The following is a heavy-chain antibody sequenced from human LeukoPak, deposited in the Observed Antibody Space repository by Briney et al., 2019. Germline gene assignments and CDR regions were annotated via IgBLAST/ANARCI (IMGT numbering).Heavy chain of an antibody. V-gene: IGHV5-51*01. Sequence: GESLKISCMGSGYSFSNYWIGWVRQMPGKGLEWMGIIYPDESNIRYSPSFQGQVTISVDKSISTAYLQWSSLKASDTAMYYCARRGSYGDFDYWGQGTLVTVSS. D-gene: IGHD4-17*01. J-gene: IGHJ4*02. CDR2: IYPDESNI. CDR3: ARRGSYGDFDY. CDR1: GYSFSNYW.